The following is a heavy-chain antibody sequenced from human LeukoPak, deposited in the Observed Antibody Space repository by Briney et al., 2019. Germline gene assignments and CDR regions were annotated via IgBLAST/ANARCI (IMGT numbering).Heavy chain of an antibody. CDR1: VGSISSYY. CDR3: ARGGFYNGSGEINWFDP. J-gene: IGHJ5*02. Sequence: SETLSLTCTVSVGSISSYYWSWIRQPAGKGLECIGRIYTSGSTNYNPSLKGRVTISVDTSKNQFSLKLSSVTAADTAVYYCARGGFYNGSGEINWFDPWGQGTLVTVSS. V-gene: IGHV4-4*07. D-gene: IGHD3-10*01. CDR2: IYTSGST.